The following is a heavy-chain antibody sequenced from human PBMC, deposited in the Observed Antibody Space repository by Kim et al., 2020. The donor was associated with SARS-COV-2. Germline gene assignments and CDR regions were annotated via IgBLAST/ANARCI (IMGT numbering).Heavy chain of an antibody. CDR3: ARDWSGYDQHHYGMEV. V-gene: IGHV4-4*07. CDR2: ILTGGHT. J-gene: IGHJ6*02. D-gene: IGHD5-12*01. Sequence: SETLSLTCTVSGGSISSHYWSWVRQPAGKGLEWVGRILTGGHTNYNPSLKSRLTMSIDTSRNQFSLSLSSVTAADTAGYFCARDWSGYDQHHYGMEVWG. CDR1: GGSISSHY.